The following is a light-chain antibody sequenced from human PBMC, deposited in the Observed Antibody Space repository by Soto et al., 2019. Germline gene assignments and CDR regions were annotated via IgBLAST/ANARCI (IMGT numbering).Light chain of an antibody. Sequence: DIQMTQSPSTLSASLGDRVTITCRASQTISTWLAWYQQKPGEAPKLLIYKASSLESGVQPRFSGSGSGTEFTLTISSLHPDDFATYYCQQYHSYSWTFGQGTKVEVK. CDR1: QTISTW. CDR3: QQYHSYSWT. V-gene: IGKV1-5*03. J-gene: IGKJ1*01. CDR2: KAS.